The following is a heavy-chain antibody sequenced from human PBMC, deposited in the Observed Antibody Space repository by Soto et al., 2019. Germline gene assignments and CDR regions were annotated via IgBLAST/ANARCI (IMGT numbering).Heavy chain of an antibody. D-gene: IGHD2-8*01. V-gene: IGHV3-30*18. CDR3: AKDNLMVYADYYYHGMDV. CDR2: ISYDGSNK. Sequence: QVQLVESGGGVVQPGRSLRLSCAASGFTFSSYGMHWVRQAPGKGLEWVAVISYDGSNKYYADSVKGRFTISRDNSKNTLYLQMNSLRAEDTAVYYCAKDNLMVYADYYYHGMDVWGQGTTVTVSS. CDR1: GFTFSSYG. J-gene: IGHJ6*02.